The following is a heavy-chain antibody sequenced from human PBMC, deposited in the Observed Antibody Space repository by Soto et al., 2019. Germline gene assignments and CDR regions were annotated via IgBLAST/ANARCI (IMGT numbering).Heavy chain of an antibody. D-gene: IGHD3-22*01. CDR1: GFTFSSYS. V-gene: IGHV3-48*01. J-gene: IGHJ5*02. CDR2: ISSSSSTI. Sequence: EVQLVESGGGLVQPGGSLRLSCAASGFTFSSYSMNWVRQAPGKGLEWVSYISSSSSTIYYADSVKGRFTISRDNAKNSLYLQMNSLRAEDTAVYYCAREGDSSGWYNWFDPCGQGTLVTVSS. CDR3: AREGDSSGWYNWFDP.